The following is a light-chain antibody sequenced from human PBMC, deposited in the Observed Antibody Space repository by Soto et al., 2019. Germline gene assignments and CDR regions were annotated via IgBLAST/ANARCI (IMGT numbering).Light chain of an antibody. CDR3: QKSYSTPRK. J-gene: IGKJ1*01. CDR2: AAS. CDR1: QSISSY. Sequence: DIQMTQAPSFLCASVGDRVAITCRASQSISSYLNWYQQKPGKAPKLLIYAASSLQSGVPSRFSGSGSGTDFTLTISSLQPEDFATYYCQKSYSTPRKFGQGTKVDIK. V-gene: IGKV1-39*01.